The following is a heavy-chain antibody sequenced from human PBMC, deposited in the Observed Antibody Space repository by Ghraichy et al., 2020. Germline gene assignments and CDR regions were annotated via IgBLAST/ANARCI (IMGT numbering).Heavy chain of an antibody. D-gene: IGHD5/OR15-5a*01. CDR3: ARPSVYGNFDY. CDR1: GGSISSSSYY. V-gene: IGHV4-39*01. CDR2: IYYSGST. Sequence: SETLSLTCTVSGGSISSSSYYWGWIRQPPGKGLEWIGSIYYSGSTYYNPSLKSRVTISVDTSKNQFSLKLSSVTAADTAVYYCARPSVYGNFDYWGQGTLVTVSS. J-gene: IGHJ4*02.